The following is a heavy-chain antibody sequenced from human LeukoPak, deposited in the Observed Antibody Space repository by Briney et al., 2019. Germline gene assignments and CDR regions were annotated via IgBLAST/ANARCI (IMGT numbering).Heavy chain of an antibody. CDR3: ARSYYDILTGYYTNFDY. CDR2: IYYSGST. J-gene: IGHJ4*02. Sequence: SETLSLTCTVSGGSISSYYWSWIRQPPGKGLEWIGYIYYSGSTNYNPSLKSRVTISVDTSKNQFSLKLSSVTAADTAVYYCARSYYDILTGYYTNFDYRGQGTLVTVSS. CDR1: GGSISSYY. V-gene: IGHV4-59*01. D-gene: IGHD3-9*01.